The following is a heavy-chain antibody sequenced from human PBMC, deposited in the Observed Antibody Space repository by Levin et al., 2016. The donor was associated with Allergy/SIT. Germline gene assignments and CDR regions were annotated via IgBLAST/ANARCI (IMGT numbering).Heavy chain of an antibody. CDR3: TRTTGSRMDV. J-gene: IGHJ6*02. D-gene: IGHD1-26*01. CDR2: IIPSDGRT. Sequence: ASVKVSCKASAYTFTNHYIHWVRQATGQGLEWMGVIIPSDGRTTYTEQFQDRVTMTSDTSTSTAYMELSSLRSEDTAVYYCTRTTGSRMDVWGQGTTVTVSS. V-gene: IGHV1-46*01. CDR1: AYTFTNHY.